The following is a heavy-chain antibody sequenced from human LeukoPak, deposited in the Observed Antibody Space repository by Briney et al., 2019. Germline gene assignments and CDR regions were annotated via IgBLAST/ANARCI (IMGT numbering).Heavy chain of an antibody. CDR3: ARAPRDGNSMDF. V-gene: IGHV4-61*01. CDR1: GGSVSSGSYY. J-gene: IGHJ4*02. D-gene: IGHD5-24*01. CDR2: IYDSGST. Sequence: SETLSLTCTVSGGSVSSGSYYWSWIRQPPGKGLEGIGYIYDSGSTNYNPSLKSRVTISVDTSKNQFSLKLSSVTAADTAVYYCARAPRDGNSMDFWGQGTLVTVSS.